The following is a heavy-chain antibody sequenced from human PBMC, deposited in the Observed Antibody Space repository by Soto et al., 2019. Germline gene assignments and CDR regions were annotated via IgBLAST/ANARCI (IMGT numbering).Heavy chain of an antibody. CDR1: GFTFSGSA. D-gene: IGHD3-22*01. Sequence: EVQLVESGGGLVQPGGYLKLSCAASGFTFSGSAVHWVRQASGKGLEWVGHIRSKVNNYATAYAASVKGRFTISRDDSKNTAYLQMNSPKTEDTAVYYCSRHEGQVTTNVWGQGTTVTVSS. J-gene: IGHJ6*02. V-gene: IGHV3-73*02. CDR3: SRHEGQVTTNV. CDR2: IRSKVNNYAT.